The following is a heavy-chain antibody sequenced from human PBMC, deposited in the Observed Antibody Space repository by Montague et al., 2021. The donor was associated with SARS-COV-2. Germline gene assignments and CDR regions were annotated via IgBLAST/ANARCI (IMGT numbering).Heavy chain of an antibody. V-gene: IGHV3-23*01. CDR2: ISGSGGNT. CDR3: AKDTGRRNYFDY. D-gene: IGHD4-11*01. Sequence: SLRLSCAASGFTFSSYAMSWVRQAPGKGLEWVSAISGSGGNTYYXDSGKGRFTISRDNSKNTLYVQMNRLRAEDTAVYYCAKDTGRRNYFDYWGQGTLVTVSS. J-gene: IGHJ4*02. CDR1: GFTFSSYA.